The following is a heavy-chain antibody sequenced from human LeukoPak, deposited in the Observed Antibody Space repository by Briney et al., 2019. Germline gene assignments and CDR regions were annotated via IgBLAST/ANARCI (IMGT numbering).Heavy chain of an antibody. CDR1: GFTFRGNL. J-gene: IGHJ3*01. CDR3: ARESSSRRFVFDV. Sequence: GGSLRLSCAASGFTFRGNLLHWVRQAPGKGLEWVAGSSSDGGEQYYADSVKGRFTFSRDNSKSTLVLQMSSLRPDDTAVYYCARESSSRRFVFDVWGQGTLVTVSS. D-gene: IGHD6-13*01. CDR2: SSSDGGEQ. V-gene: IGHV3-30*15.